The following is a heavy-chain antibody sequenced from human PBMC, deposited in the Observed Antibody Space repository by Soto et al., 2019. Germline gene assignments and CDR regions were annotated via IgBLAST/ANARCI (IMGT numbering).Heavy chain of an antibody. V-gene: IGHV3-23*01. Sequence: PGGSLRLSCAASGFTFSSYAMSWVRQAPGKGLEWVSAISGSGGSTYYADSVKGRFTISRDNSKNTLYLQMNSLRAEDTAVYYCAKDTGYDFWSGYYPGAFDIWGQGTMVTVSS. CDR3: AKDTGYDFWSGYYPGAFDI. D-gene: IGHD3-3*01. CDR1: GFTFSSYA. J-gene: IGHJ3*02. CDR2: ISGSGGST.